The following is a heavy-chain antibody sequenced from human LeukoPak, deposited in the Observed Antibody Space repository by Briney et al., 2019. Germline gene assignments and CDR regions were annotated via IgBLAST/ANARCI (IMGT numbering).Heavy chain of an antibody. Sequence: SETLSLTCTVSDYSISTGYYWGWIRQPPGKGLEWIGSIYHSGNTSYNPSLKSRVSISVDTSKNQFSLKLSSVTAADTAVYYCARVTRAAAGFDYWGQGTLVTVSS. V-gene: IGHV4-38-2*02. CDR1: DYSISTGYY. CDR3: ARVTRAAAGFDY. J-gene: IGHJ4*02. CDR2: IYHSGNT. D-gene: IGHD6-13*01.